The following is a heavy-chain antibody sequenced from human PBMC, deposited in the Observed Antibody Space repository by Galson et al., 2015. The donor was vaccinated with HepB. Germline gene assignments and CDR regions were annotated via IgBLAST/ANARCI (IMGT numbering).Heavy chain of an antibody. D-gene: IGHD6-6*01. CDR1: GFTFSSYA. Sequence: SLRLSCAASGFTFSSYAMHWVRQAPGKGLEWVAVISYDGSDKYYADSVKGRFTISRDNSKNTLYLQMNSLRAEDTAVYYCARDGGLRGQLALYYFDYWGQGTLVTVSS. J-gene: IGHJ4*02. CDR3: ARDGGLRGQLALYYFDY. CDR2: ISYDGSDK. V-gene: IGHV3-30*04.